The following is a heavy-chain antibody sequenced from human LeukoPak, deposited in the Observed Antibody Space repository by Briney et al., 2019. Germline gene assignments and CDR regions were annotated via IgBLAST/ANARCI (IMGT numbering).Heavy chain of an antibody. CDR2: GSGDGNNS. CDR3: ARTYCGGDCFGYFQH. V-gene: IGHV3-74*01. J-gene: IGHJ1*01. CDR1: GFTFSVYW. D-gene: IGHD2-21*02. Sequence: GGALRLSCVATGFTFSVYWLYSVRQAPGKGLVWVSRGSGDGNNSTYAHCVEGRFTISRDNAKNTVYLKMNSLRAEDTAVYYCARTYCGGDCFGYFQHWGQGNLVTVSS.